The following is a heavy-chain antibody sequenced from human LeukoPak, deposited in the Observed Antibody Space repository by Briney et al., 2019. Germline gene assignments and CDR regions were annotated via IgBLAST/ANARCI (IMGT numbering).Heavy chain of an antibody. Sequence: GGSLRLSCAASGFTFSSYSMNWVRQAPGKGLEWVSYISSSSSTIYYADSVKGRFTISRDNARNSLYLQMNSLRDEDTAVHYCARDIVVVPAAMQGGFDYWGQGTLVTVSS. CDR1: GFTFSSYS. D-gene: IGHD2-2*01. CDR2: ISSSSSTI. CDR3: ARDIVVVPAAMQGGFDY. J-gene: IGHJ4*02. V-gene: IGHV3-48*02.